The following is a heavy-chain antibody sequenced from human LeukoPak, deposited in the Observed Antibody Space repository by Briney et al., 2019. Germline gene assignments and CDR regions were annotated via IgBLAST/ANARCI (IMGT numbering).Heavy chain of an antibody. CDR2: LSVST. Sequence: GGSLRLSCAASGFTFRSYAMSWVRQAPGKGLEWVSSLSVSTYYADSVKGRFTISRDNSKNTLFLQMNSLRAEDTAVYYCAKASPSSYCGTTSCSVNFDYWGQGTLVTVPS. V-gene: IGHV3-23*01. CDR3: AKASPSSYCGTTSCSVNFDY. J-gene: IGHJ4*02. D-gene: IGHD2-2*01. CDR1: GFTFRSYA.